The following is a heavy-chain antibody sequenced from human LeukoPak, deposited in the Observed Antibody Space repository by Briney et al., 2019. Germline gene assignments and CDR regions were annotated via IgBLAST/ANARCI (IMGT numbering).Heavy chain of an antibody. CDR3: ARGVQYYYDSGGFDY. CDR2: IYYSGST. D-gene: IGHD3-22*01. Sequence: SETLSLTCTVSGGSISSSSYYWGWIRQPPGKGLEWIGSIYYSGSTYYNPSLKSRVTISVDTSKNQFSLKLSSVTAADTAVYYCARGVQYYYDSGGFDYWGQGTLVTVSS. J-gene: IGHJ4*02. CDR1: GGSISSSSYY. V-gene: IGHV4-39*01.